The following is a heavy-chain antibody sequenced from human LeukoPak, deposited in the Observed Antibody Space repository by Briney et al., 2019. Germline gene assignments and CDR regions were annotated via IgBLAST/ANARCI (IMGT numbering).Heavy chain of an antibody. CDR3: ARYGSGSYPFDY. CDR1: GYSFTSYW. Sequence: GASLKISCKGSGYSFTSYWISWVRQMPGKGLEWMGRIDPSDSYTNYSPSFQGHVTISADKFISTAYLQWSSLKASDTAMYYCARYGSGSYPFDYWGQGTLVTVSS. D-gene: IGHD3-10*01. CDR2: IDPSDSYT. V-gene: IGHV5-10-1*01. J-gene: IGHJ4*02.